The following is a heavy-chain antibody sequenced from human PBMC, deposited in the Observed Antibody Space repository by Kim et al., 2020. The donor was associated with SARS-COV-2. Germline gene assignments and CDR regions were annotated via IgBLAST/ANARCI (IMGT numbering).Heavy chain of an antibody. CDR3: AKRVGHTGSGYMDV. CDR2: ISTSGST. CDR1: GFTFSNYN. Sequence: GGSLRLSCAASGFTFSNYNMNWVRQAPGKGLEWVSAISTSGSTFDADSVKGRFTISRDNSKNTLYLQMDSLGTEDTAIYYCAKRVGHTGSGYMDVWGQGTTVTVSS. J-gene: IGHJ6*02. D-gene: IGHD3-10*01. V-gene: IGHV3-23*01.